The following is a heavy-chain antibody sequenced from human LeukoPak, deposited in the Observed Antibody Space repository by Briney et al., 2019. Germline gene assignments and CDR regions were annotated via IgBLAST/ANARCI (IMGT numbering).Heavy chain of an antibody. J-gene: IGHJ4*02. CDR2: ISNSGGGT. Sequence: GGSLRLSCAASGFTFSDYWMSWVRQAPGKGLEWVSGISNSGGGTYYADSVKGRFTISRDNSKNTLYLQMNSLRVEDTAVYYCAKWRLVPRDPFDYWGQGTLVTVSS. D-gene: IGHD6-19*01. CDR3: AKWRLVPRDPFDY. V-gene: IGHV3-23*01. CDR1: GFTFSDYW.